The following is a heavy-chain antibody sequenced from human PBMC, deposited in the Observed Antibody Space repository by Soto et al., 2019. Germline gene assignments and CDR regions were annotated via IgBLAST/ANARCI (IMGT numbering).Heavy chain of an antibody. CDR2: VYYTGTT. Sequence: QVQLQESGPGLVKPSQTLSLTCTVSGGSISSSGYFWRWVRQPPGKGLEWIGNVYYTGTTFYNPSLKSQLTLSVDRSKSQFSFSLNSVTAADTAMYYCAKPADPYYLDVRRTGIKVTVSS. V-gene: IGHV4-31*01. CDR3: AKPADPYYLDV. CDR1: GGSISSSGYF. J-gene: IGHJ6*03.